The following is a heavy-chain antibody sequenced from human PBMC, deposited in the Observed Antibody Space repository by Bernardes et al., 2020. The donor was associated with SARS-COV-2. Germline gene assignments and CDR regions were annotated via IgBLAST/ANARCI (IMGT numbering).Heavy chain of an antibody. CDR1: GFSLSTSGVG. D-gene: IGHD6-19*01. CDR2: IYWDDDK. Sequence: SGPTLVKPTQTPTLTCTFSGFSLSTSGVGVGWIRQPPGKALEWLALIYWDDDKRYSPSLKSRLTITKDTSKNQVVLTMTNMDPVDTATYYCARTSGYRSGWSLDYWGQGNLVTVSS. CDR3: ARTSGYRSGWSLDY. J-gene: IGHJ4*02. V-gene: IGHV2-5*02.